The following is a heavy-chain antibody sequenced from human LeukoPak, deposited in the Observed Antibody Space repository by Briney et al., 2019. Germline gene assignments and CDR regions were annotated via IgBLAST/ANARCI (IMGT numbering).Heavy chain of an antibody. CDR2: INSDGSST. J-gene: IGHJ4*02. Sequence: PGGSLRLSCAASGFTFSSYWMHWVRQAPGKGLVWVSRINSDGSSTNYADSVKGRFTISRDNAKNTLYLQMSSLRAEDTAVYYCATGYSSGWYDFDYWGQGTLVTVSS. CDR1: GFTFSSYW. CDR3: ATGYSSGWYDFDY. D-gene: IGHD6-19*01. V-gene: IGHV3-74*01.